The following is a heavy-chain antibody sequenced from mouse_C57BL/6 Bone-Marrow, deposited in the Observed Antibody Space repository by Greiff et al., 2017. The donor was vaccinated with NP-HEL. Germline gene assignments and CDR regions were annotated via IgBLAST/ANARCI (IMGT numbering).Heavy chain of an antibody. D-gene: IGHD1-1*01. Sequence: VQLQQSGAELARPGASVKMSCKASGYTFTSYTMHWVKQRPGQGLEWIGYINPSSGYTKYNQKFKDKATLTADKSSSTAYMQLSSLTSEDSAVYYCARKIYSDWYFDVWGTGTTVTVSS. V-gene: IGHV1-4*01. CDR1: GYTFTSYT. J-gene: IGHJ1*03. CDR3: ARKIYSDWYFDV. CDR2: INPSSGYT.